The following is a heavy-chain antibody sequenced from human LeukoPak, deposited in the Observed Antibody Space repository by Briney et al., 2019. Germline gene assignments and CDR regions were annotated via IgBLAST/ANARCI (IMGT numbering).Heavy chain of an antibody. CDR2: IIPIFGTA. J-gene: IGHJ5*02. Sequence: GASVKVSCKASGGTFSSYAISWVRQAPGQGLEWMGGIIPIFGTANYAQKFLGRVTMTRDTSTSTVYMELSSLRSEDTAVYYCARDLKLLAGNWFDPWGQGTLVTVSS. D-gene: IGHD1-26*01. CDR3: ARDLKLLAGNWFDP. CDR1: GGTFSSYA. V-gene: IGHV1-69*05.